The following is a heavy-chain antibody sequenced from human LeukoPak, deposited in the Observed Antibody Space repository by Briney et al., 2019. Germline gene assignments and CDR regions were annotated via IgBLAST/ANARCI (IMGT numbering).Heavy chain of an antibody. CDR3: AKDFYGSGSYCY. J-gene: IGHJ4*02. CDR2: ISVTVGST. Sequence: GRSLRLSCAASGFTFSIYATSWVPHSPGKGLEWVSAISVTVGSTYYADSVKGRFTISRDNSKNTLYLQMNSLRVEDTAVYYCAKDFYGSGSYCYWGEGTLVTVSS. CDR1: GFTFSIYA. D-gene: IGHD3-10*01. V-gene: IGHV3-23*01.